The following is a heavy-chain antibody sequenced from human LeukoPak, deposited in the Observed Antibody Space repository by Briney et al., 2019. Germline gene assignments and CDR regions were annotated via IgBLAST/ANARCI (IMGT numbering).Heavy chain of an antibody. CDR1: TFTFSNHW. CDR2: ISSDGSRT. CDR3: VRDGMVIPYAFDI. Sequence: QPGGSLRLSCAASTFTFSNHWMHWVRHAPAKGLVWVSDISSDGSRTFYADSVKGRFIISRDNAKNTVYLQMNSLRAEDTAVYYCVRDGMVIPYAFDIWGQGTMVTVSS. J-gene: IGHJ3*02. D-gene: IGHD2-21*01. V-gene: IGHV3-74*01.